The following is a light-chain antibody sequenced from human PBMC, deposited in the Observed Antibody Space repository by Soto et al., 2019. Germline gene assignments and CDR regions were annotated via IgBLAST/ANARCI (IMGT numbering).Light chain of an antibody. CDR1: QDINNY. CDR2: DAS. V-gene: IGKV1-33*01. Sequence: EIQMTQSPSSFSASVGDRVTITCEASQDINNYLNWYQQKPGKAXKLLIYDASNLETGVPSRFSGIESGTDFTFTICGLQTEDIAKYDGQQYDKLPPCTFGQGTRLEIK. J-gene: IGKJ5*01. CDR3: QQYDKLPPCT.